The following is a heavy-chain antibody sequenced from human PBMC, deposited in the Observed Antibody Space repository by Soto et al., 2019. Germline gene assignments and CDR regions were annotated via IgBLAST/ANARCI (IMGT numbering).Heavy chain of an antibody. CDR2: IYYSGST. V-gene: IGHV4-30-4*01. CDR1: GGSISSGDYY. Sequence: LSLTCTVSGGSISSGDYYWSWIRQPSGKGLEWIGYIYYSGSTYYNPSLKSRVTISVDTSKNQFSLKLSSVTAADTAVYYCARVAYDSYYYYYGMDVWGQGTTVTVSS. CDR3: ARVAYDSYYYYYGMDV. J-gene: IGHJ6*02. D-gene: IGHD3-3*01.